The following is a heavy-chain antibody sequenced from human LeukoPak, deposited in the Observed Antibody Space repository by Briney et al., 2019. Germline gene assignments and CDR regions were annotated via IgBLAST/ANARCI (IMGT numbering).Heavy chain of an antibody. Sequence: SETLSLTCTVSGDSISSTNYYWGWIRQPPGKGLEWIGSIYYSGSTYYNPSLKSRVTISVDTSKNQFSLKLSSVTAADTAVYYCARPVFGEFNNWFDPWGQGTLVTVSS. CDR2: IYYSGST. CDR1: GDSISSTNYY. J-gene: IGHJ5*02. V-gene: IGHV4-39*01. D-gene: IGHD3-10*02. CDR3: ARPVFGEFNNWFDP.